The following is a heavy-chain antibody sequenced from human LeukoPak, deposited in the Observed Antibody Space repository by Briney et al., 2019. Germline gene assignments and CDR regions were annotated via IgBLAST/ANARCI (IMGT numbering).Heavy chain of an antibody. D-gene: IGHD1-1*01. V-gene: IGHV4-34*01. CDR3: ARGRNTTGNPPTRDWFDP. CDR2: INHSGST. Sequence: PSETLSLTCAVYGGSFSGYYWSWIRQPPGKGLEWIGEINHSGSTNYNPSLKSRVTISVDTSKNQFSLKLSSVTAADTAVYYCARGRNTTGNPPTRDWFDPWGQGTLVTVSS. J-gene: IGHJ5*02. CDR1: GGSFSGYY.